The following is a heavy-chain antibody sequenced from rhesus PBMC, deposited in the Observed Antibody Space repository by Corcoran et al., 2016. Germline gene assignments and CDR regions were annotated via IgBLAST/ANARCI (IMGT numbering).Heavy chain of an antibody. CDR1: GYSISSGYD. V-gene: IGHV4-76*01. D-gene: IGHD3-28*01. Sequence: QVQLQESGPGVVKPSETLSLTCAVSGYSISSGYDWSWIRQPPGKGLEWIGYIYVSSGSTNYNPSLKNRVTISKDTSKNQFSRKLSAVTAADTAVYYCAGTERLQYYYDSGYYPDYWGQGVLVTVSS. CDR3: AGTERLQYYYDSGYYPDY. J-gene: IGHJ4*01. CDR2: IYVSSGST.